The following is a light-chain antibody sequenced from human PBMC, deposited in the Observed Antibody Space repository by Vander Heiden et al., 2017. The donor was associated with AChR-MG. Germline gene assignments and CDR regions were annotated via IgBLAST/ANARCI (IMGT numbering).Light chain of an antibody. CDR2: GAS. CDR1: QSVSSN. Sequence: EIVMTQSPATLSVSPGERAALSCRASQSVSSNLAWYQQKPGQAPSLLIYGASTRATGIPARFSGSGSGTEFTLTISSLQSEDFAVYYCQLENKWPYTFGQRTKLEIK. V-gene: IGKV3-15*01. J-gene: IGKJ2*01. CDR3: QLENKWPYT.